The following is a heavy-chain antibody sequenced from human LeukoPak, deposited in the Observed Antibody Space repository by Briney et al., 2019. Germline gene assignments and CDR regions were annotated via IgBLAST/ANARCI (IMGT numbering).Heavy chain of an antibody. CDR3: ARDHDYGDYVCGY. CDR1: GFTFSSYS. Sequence: GGSPGLSCAASGFTFSSYSMNWVRQAPGKGLEWVSYISSSSSTIYYADSVKGRFTISRDNAKNSLYLQMNSLRAEDTAVYYCARDHDYGDYVCGYWGQGTLVTVSS. J-gene: IGHJ4*02. V-gene: IGHV3-48*01. CDR2: ISSSSSTI. D-gene: IGHD4-17*01.